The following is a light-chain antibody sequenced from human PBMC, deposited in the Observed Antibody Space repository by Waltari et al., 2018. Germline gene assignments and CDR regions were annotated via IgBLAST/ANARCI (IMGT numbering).Light chain of an antibody. CDR1: SNDVGFYNY. Sequence: QSALTQPASVSGSPGQSITISCTGTSNDVGFYNYVSWYQQHPGKAPKVIIYEVSNRPSGVSNRFSGSKSGETASLTISGLQPEDEADYHCSAYTSTSALVFGTGTKVTVL. V-gene: IGLV2-14*01. CDR3: SAYTSTSALV. CDR2: EVS. J-gene: IGLJ1*01.